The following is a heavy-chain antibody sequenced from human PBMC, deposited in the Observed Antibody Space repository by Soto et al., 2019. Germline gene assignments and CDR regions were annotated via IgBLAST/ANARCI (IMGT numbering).Heavy chain of an antibody. CDR3: ARNSWNNWFDP. D-gene: IGHD1-20*01. V-gene: IGHV4-59*01. J-gene: IGHJ5*02. CDR2: IYYSGST. CDR1: GGSISSYY. Sequence: SETLSLTCTVSGGSISSYYWSWIRQPPGKGLEWIGYIYYSGSTNYNPSLKSRVTISVDTSKNQFSLKLSSVTAADTAVYYCARNSWNNWFDPWGQGTLVTVS.